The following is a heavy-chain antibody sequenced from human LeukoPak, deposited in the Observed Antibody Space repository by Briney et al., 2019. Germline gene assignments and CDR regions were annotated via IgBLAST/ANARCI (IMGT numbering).Heavy chain of an antibody. D-gene: IGHD1-26*01. CDR1: GFTFSSYA. CDR2: ISGSGGST. CDR3: TTSTWELLSY. V-gene: IGHV3-23*01. Sequence: GGSLRLSCAASGFTFSSYAMSWVRQAPGKGLEWVSAISGSGGSTYYADSVKGRFTISRDNSKNTLYLQMNSLKTEDTAVYYCTTSTWELLSYWGQGTLVTVSS. J-gene: IGHJ4*02.